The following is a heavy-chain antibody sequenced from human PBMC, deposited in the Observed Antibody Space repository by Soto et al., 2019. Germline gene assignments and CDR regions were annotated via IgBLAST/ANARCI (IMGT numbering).Heavy chain of an antibody. CDR3: ARAPVGTIKTFDY. Sequence: GGSLRLSCAASGFTFSPHWMSWVRQAPGKGLEWVANINQDGSEEHYVDSVKGRFTISRDNAKSSLYLQMDSLRVEDTAVYYCARAPVGTIKTFDYWGQGTLVTVSS. CDR1: GFTFSPHW. CDR2: INQDGSEE. D-gene: IGHD1-7*01. V-gene: IGHV3-7*05. J-gene: IGHJ4*02.